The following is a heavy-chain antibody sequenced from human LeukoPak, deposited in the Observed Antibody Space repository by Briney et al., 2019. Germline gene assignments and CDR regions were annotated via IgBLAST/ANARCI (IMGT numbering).Heavy chain of an antibody. CDR1: GGSFSGYY. D-gene: IGHD4-11*01. Sequence: PSETLSLTCAVYGGSFSGYYWSWIRQPPGKGLEWIGEINHSGSTNYNPSLKSRVTISVDTSKNQFSLKLSSVTAADTAVYYCARSASMTTVTPYYYYYYMDVWGKGTTVTVSS. CDR3: ARSASMTTVTPYYYYYYMDV. V-gene: IGHV4-34*01. J-gene: IGHJ6*03. CDR2: INHSGST.